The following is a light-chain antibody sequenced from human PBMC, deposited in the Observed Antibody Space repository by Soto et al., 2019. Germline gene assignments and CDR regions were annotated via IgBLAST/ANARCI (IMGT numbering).Light chain of an antibody. J-gene: IGLJ7*01. V-gene: IGLV1-44*01. CDR2: SDN. CDR3: AAWDDSLNGWV. CDR1: SSDIGSNT. Sequence: QPVLTQPPSASGTPGQRVTISCSGSSSDIGSNTVNWYQRLPGTAPKLLIYSDNQRPSGVPDRFSGSKSGASASLAISGLQSEDEGDYYCAAWDDSLNGWVFGGGTQLTVL.